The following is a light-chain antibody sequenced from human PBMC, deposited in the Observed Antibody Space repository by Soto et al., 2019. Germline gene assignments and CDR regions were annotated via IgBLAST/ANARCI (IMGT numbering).Light chain of an antibody. Sequence: IVMTQPPATLSVSPVEKATLSCRASQSVRSNLAWYQQTPGQAPRLLIYGASTRATGIPVRFSGSASGTEFTLTISSLQSEDFTVYYCQQYNKWPLTFGQGTKVDI. V-gene: IGKV3-15*01. CDR1: QSVRSN. J-gene: IGKJ1*01. CDR3: QQYNKWPLT. CDR2: GAS.